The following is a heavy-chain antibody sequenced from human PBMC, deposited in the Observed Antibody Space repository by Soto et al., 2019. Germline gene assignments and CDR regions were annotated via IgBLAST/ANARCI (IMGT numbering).Heavy chain of an antibody. Sequence: EVQLVESGGGLVQPGGSLRLSCAASGFTFSDHYMDWVRQAPGKGLEWVGRTRNKANSYTTEYAASVKGRFTISRDDSKTSLYLQMNSLKTEDTAVYYCARSGLWYYYDSSGYFWFDYWGQGTLVTVSS. CDR3: ARSGLWYYYDSSGYFWFDY. D-gene: IGHD3-22*01. J-gene: IGHJ4*02. CDR2: TRNKANSYTT. CDR1: GFTFSDHY. V-gene: IGHV3-72*01.